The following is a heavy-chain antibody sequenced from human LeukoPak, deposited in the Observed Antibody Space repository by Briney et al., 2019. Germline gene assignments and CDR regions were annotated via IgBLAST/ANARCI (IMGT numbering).Heavy chain of an antibody. J-gene: IGHJ5*02. CDR3: VRHGWGRDNRFDP. CDR1: GFTVSSNY. CDR2: IYSGGST. Sequence: GGSLRLSCAASGFTVSSNYMRWVRQAPGEGLEWVSVIYSGGSTYYADSVKGRFTISRDNSKNTLYLEMNSLRAEDTAVYYCVRHGWGRDNRFDPWGQGTLVTVSS. D-gene: IGHD7-27*01. V-gene: IGHV3-53*01.